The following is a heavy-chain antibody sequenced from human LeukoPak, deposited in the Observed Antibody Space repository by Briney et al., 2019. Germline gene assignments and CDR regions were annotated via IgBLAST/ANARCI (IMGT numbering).Heavy chain of an antibody. CDR3: TRVRNSNNWWGPFDI. CDR2: ISPNNGNT. Sequence: GASVNVSCKAFGYTFGTSSITCVRQAPGQRLEWRGWISPNNGNTHYAQGVQGRVTMTTDTSRSTAYMELRSLRSDDTAVYYCTRVRNSNNWWGPFDIWGQGTMVTVSS. V-gene: IGHV1-18*01. CDR1: GYTFGTSS. D-gene: IGHD1-1*01. J-gene: IGHJ3*02.